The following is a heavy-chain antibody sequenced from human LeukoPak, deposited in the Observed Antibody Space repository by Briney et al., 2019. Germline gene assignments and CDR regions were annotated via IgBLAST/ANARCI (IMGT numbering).Heavy chain of an antibody. CDR1: GGSISSYY. J-gene: IGHJ4*02. CDR3: ARTYYYDSSGSQPPYYFDY. V-gene: IGHV4-4*09. D-gene: IGHD3-22*01. Sequence: SETLSLTCTVSGGSISSYYWSWIRQPPGKGLEWIGYIYTSGSTNYNPSLKSRVTISIDTSKNRFSLKLSSVTAADTAVYYCARTYYYDSSGSQPPYYFDYWGQGTLVTVSS. CDR2: IYTSGST.